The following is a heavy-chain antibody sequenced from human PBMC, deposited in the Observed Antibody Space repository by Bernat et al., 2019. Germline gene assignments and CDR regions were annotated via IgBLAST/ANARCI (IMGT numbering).Heavy chain of an antibody. Sequence: QVHLQQWGAGLLKPSETLSLTCAVSGGSFSGYYWSWIRQPPGKGLEWIGEVTLSGSTNYNPSLESRVTISVDTSKNQFSLKLSSVTAADTAVYYCARWGVRGIRYMTTVTFLDYWGQGTLVTVSS. CDR3: ARWGVRGIRYMTTVTFLDY. J-gene: IGHJ4*02. V-gene: IGHV4-34*01. D-gene: IGHD4-17*01. CDR1: GGSFSGYY. CDR2: VTLSGST.